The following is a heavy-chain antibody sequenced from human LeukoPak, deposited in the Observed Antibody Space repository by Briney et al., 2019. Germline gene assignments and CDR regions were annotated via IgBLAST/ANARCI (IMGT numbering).Heavy chain of an antibody. CDR1: GGSISSYY. D-gene: IGHD3-22*01. CDR3: ARDRDSSGLRDFDL. Sequence: SETLSLTCTVSGGSISSYYWSWIRQPPGKGLEWIGYIYYSGNTNYNPSLKSRVSISIDTSKNQFSLQLSSVAAADTAVYYCARDRDSSGLRDFDLWGRGTLVTVSA. V-gene: IGHV4-59*01. CDR2: IYYSGNT. J-gene: IGHJ2*01.